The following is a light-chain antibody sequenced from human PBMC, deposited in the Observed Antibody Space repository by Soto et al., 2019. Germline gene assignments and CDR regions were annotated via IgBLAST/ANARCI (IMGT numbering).Light chain of an antibody. V-gene: IGKV1-5*03. J-gene: IGKJ3*01. CDR2: EAS. CDR3: QQSISSPRFT. Sequence: DIVMTQSPPSLAVSLGERATINCKSSQSISSWLAWYQQRPGKAPKLLIYEASIFESGVPSRFSGSGSGTDFTLTISSLHPVDFATYYCQQSISSPRFTFGTGTKV. CDR1: QSISSW.